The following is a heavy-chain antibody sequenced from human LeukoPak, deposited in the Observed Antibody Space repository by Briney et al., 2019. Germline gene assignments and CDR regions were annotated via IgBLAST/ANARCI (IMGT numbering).Heavy chain of an antibody. CDR2: ISSSSGYI. V-gene: IGHV3-21*01. J-gene: IGHJ4*02. CDR3: ATDLDY. Sequence: PGGSLRLSCAASGFTFSDYSMNWVRQAPGKGLEWVSSISSSSGYIHYADSVKGRFTISRDNAKNSLYLQMNSLRAEDTAVYYCATDLDYWGQGTLVTVSS. CDR1: GFTFSDYS.